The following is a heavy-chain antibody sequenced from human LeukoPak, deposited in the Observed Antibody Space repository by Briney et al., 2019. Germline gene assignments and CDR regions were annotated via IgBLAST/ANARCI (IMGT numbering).Heavy chain of an antibody. V-gene: IGHV3-30*02. D-gene: IGHD6-13*01. J-gene: IGHJ4*02. Sequence: PGGSLRLSCAASGFTFSSYGMHWVRQAPGKGLEWVAFIRYDGSNKYYADSVKGRFTISRDNSKNTLYLHMNSLRAEDTAVYYCAKLPYSSSWYGFDYWGQGTLVTVSS. CDR3: AKLPYSSSWYGFDY. CDR2: IRYDGSNK. CDR1: GFTFSSYG.